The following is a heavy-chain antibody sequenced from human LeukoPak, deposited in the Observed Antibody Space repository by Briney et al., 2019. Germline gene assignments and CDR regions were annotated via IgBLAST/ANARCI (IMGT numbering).Heavy chain of an antibody. Sequence: PGGSLRLSCAASGFTFSSYSMNWVRQAPGKGLEWVSSISSSSSYIYYADSVKGRFTVSRDNAKNSLYLQMNSLRAEDTAVYYCARDFSGYSFGDYWGQGTLVTVSS. CDR3: ARDFSGYSFGDY. CDR1: GFTFSSYS. D-gene: IGHD5-18*01. V-gene: IGHV3-21*01. CDR2: ISSSSSYI. J-gene: IGHJ4*02.